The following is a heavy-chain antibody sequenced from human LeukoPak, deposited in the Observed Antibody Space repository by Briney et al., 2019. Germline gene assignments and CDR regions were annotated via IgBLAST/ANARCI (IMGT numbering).Heavy chain of an antibody. CDR3: ARVLAAAGNNWFDP. J-gene: IGHJ5*02. CDR1: GGSISSYY. CDR2: IYYSGST. D-gene: IGHD6-13*01. Sequence: SETLSLTCTVSGGSISSYYWSWIRQPPGKGLEWIGYIYYSGSTNYNPSLKSRVTISVDKSKNQFSLKLSSVTAAGTAVYYCARVLAAAGNNWFDPWGQGTLVTVSS. V-gene: IGHV4-59*12.